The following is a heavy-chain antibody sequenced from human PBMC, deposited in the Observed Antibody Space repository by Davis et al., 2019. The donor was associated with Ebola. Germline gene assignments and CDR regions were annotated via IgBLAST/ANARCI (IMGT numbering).Heavy chain of an antibody. Sequence: MPSETLSLTCTVSGGSISSSSYYWGWIRQPPGKGLEWIGEVYHSGSTNYNPSLKSRVTISVDTSKNQFSLKLSSVTAADTAVYYCARDLTYYYDSSGYGALYYFDYWGQGTLVTVSS. J-gene: IGHJ4*02. D-gene: IGHD3-22*01. CDR3: ARDLTYYYDSSGYGALYYFDY. CDR1: GGSISSSSYY. CDR2: VYHSGST. V-gene: IGHV4-39*01.